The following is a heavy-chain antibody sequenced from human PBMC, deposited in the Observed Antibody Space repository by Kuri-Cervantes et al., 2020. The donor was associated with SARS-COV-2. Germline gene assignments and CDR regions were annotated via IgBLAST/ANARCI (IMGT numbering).Heavy chain of an antibody. D-gene: IGHD4-11*01. J-gene: IGHJ4*02. CDR2: IYHSGST. Sequence: SETLSLTCTVSGGSISSGDYYRGWIRQPPGKGLEWIGYIYHSGSTYYNPSLKSRVTISVDRSKNQFSLKLSSVTAADTAVYYCATYDLQYGYYFDYWGQGTLVTVSS. CDR3: ATYDLQYGYYFDY. V-gene: IGHV4-30-2*01. CDR1: GGSISSGDYY.